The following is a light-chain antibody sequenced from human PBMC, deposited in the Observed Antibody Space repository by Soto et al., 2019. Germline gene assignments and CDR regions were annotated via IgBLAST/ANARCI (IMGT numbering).Light chain of an antibody. CDR3: QTWGTGIVI. CDR2: LNRDGSH. J-gene: IGLJ2*01. Sequence: QSVLTQSPSASASLGASVKLTCTLSSGHSNYAIAWHQQQPEKGPRYLMKLNRDGSHSKGDGIPNRFSGSSSGAERYLTISSLQPEDEADYYYQTWGTGIVIFGGGTKLTVL. CDR1: SGHSNYA. V-gene: IGLV4-69*01.